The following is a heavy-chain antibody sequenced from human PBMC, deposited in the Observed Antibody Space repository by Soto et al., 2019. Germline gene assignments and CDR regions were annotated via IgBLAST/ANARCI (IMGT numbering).Heavy chain of an antibody. D-gene: IGHD4-4*01. CDR2: IYYSGST. V-gene: IGHV4-31*03. CDR3: ARGYSNYARLFDY. CDR1: GGSISSGGYY. J-gene: IGHJ4*02. Sequence: QVQLQESGPGLVKPSQTLSLTCTVSGGSISSGGYYWSWIRQHPAKGLEWIGYIYYSGSTYYNPSLKSRVTISVDTSKNQFCLKLSSVTAADTAVYYWARGYSNYARLFDYWGQGTLVTVSS.